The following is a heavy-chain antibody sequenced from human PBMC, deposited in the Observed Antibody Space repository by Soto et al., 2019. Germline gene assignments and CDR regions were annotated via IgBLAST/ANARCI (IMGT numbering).Heavy chain of an antibody. J-gene: IGHJ4*02. V-gene: IGHV4-34*01. CDR2: INHSGDT. CDR3: AKVGQLVTGVAY. Sequence: QVQLQQWGAGLLKPSETLSLTCVVYGGSFSGYYWSWIRQPPGKGLEWIGEINHSGDTNYNPSLKSRVTMSVDTSKNQFSLRLTSVTAADTAVYYCAKVGQLVTGVAYWGQGTLVTVSS. CDR1: GGSFSGYY. D-gene: IGHD6-6*01.